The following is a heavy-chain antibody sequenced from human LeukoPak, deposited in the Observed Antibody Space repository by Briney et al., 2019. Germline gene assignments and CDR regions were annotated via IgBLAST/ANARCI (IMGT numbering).Heavy chain of an antibody. CDR2: IYYSGSA. CDR1: GGSISSSSYY. V-gene: IGHV4-39*01. Sequence: SLACTVSGGSISSSSYYWGWIRQPPGKGLEWIGCIYYSGSAYYNPSLTSRVTISGDAPKIQFSLKLSSVTAADTAVYYCARFPDYYFDSSGAGDYWGQENPVIVSS. CDR3: ARFPDYYFDSSGAGDY. D-gene: IGHD3-22*01. J-gene: IGHJ4*02.